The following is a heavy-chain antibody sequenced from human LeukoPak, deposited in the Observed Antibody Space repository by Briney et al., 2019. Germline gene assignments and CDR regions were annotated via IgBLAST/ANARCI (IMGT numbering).Heavy chain of an antibody. CDR3: ARVRSSRASDY. Sequence: SETLSLTCTVSGGSISSYYWSWIRQPPGKGLEWIGYIYYSGSTNYNPSLKSRVTISVDTSKNQFSLKLSSVTAADTAVYYCARVRSSRASDYWGQGTLVTVSS. D-gene: IGHD6-13*01. V-gene: IGHV4-59*12. CDR2: IYYSGST. J-gene: IGHJ4*02. CDR1: GGSISSYY.